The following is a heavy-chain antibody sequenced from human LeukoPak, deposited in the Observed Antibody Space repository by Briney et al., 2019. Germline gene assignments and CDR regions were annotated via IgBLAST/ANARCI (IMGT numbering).Heavy chain of an antibody. CDR2: MNPNSGGT. V-gene: IGHV1-2*02. J-gene: IGHJ4*02. D-gene: IGHD1-26*01. Sequence: AASVKVSCKASGYTFTSYDINWVRQATGQGLEWMGWMNPNSGGTNYAQKFQGRVTMTRDTSISTAYMELSRLRPDDTAVYYCARGGKYSGSYNYWGQGTLVTVSS. CDR3: ARGGKYSGSYNY. CDR1: GYTFTSYD.